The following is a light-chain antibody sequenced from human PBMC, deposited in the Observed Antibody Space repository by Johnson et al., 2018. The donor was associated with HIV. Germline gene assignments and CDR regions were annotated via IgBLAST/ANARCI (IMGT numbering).Light chain of an antibody. CDR3: GTWDSSLNAYV. V-gene: IGLV1-51*01. Sequence: QSLLTQPPSVSAAPGQKVTISCSGSSSNIGNNYVSWYQQLPGTAPKLLIYDNKKRPSGISDRFSGSKSGTSVTLDITGLQTGDEADYYCGTWDSSLNAYVFGAVTKVAVL. J-gene: IGLJ1*01. CDR2: DNK. CDR1: SSNIGNNY.